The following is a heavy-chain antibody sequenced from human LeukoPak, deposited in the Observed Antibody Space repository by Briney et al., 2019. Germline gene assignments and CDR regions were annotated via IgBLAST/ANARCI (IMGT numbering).Heavy chain of an antibody. Sequence: ASVCVSFTASVYTFTPYYMHWECDGPGQGLEWRGWINPSSGGTSYAQKFQGRVTMTRDTSISTAYMELSRLRSDDTAVYYCARDPILPFEGFDPWGQGTLVTVSS. D-gene: IGHD3-9*01. J-gene: IGHJ5*02. CDR3: ARDPILPFEGFDP. V-gene: IGHV1-2*02. CDR2: INPSSGGT. CDR1: VYTFTPYY.